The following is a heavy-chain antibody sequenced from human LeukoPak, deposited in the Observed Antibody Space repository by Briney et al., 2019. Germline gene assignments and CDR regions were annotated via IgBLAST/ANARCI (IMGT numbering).Heavy chain of an antibody. CDR2: IYYSGST. CDR3: ARALGVPYGSGSYYPFDY. V-gene: IGHV4-59*11. Sequence: SETLSLTCTVSGGSISSHYWSWIRQPPGKGLEWIGYIYYSGSTNYNPSLKSRVTISVDTSKNQFSLKLSSVTAADTAVYYCARALGVPYGSGSYYPFDYWGQGTLVTVSS. J-gene: IGHJ4*02. D-gene: IGHD3-10*01. CDR1: GGSISSHY.